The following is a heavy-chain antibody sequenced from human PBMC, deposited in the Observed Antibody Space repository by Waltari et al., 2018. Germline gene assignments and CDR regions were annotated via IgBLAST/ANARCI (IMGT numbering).Heavy chain of an antibody. D-gene: IGHD2-21*02. J-gene: IGHJ4*02. CDR3: AREYCGGDCRLFDY. CDR1: SDSVPAPY. V-gene: IGHV1-2*02. CDR2: VNPNGGGT. Sequence: LVQSGAAVMKPGASVRVSCQASSDSVPAPYLHWVRQAPGQGLEWMGWVNPNGGGTNYAQRFAGRITVTWDASITTAYMEFSRLTSGDTAVYFCAREYCGGDCRLFDYWGQGTPVTVSS.